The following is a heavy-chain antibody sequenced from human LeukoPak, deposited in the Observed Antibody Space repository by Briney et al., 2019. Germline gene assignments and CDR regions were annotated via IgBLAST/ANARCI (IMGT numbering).Heavy chain of an antibody. Sequence: ASVKVSCKASGYTFTGYYMHWVRQAPGQGLEWMGWINPNSGGTNYAQKFQGRVTMTRDTSISTAYMELSRLRSDDTALYYCASSVYYYDSSDGLDAFDIWGQGTMVTASS. CDR1: GYTFTGYY. D-gene: IGHD3-22*01. CDR2: INPNSGGT. CDR3: ASSVYYYDSSDGLDAFDI. V-gene: IGHV1-2*02. J-gene: IGHJ3*02.